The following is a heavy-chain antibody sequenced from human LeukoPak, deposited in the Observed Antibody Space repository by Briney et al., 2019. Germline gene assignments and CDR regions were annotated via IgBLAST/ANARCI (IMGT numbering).Heavy chain of an antibody. J-gene: IGHJ4*02. Sequence: GGSLRLSCAASGFTFAGYAMTWVRQAPGKGLEWVSLIISRGGRTYYADVVKGRFTISRDNSMNALYLRMNSLRAEDTAVYYCAHWGSSGPFDYWGQGTLVTSST. CDR3: AHWGSSGPFDY. V-gene: IGHV3-23*01. D-gene: IGHD6-6*01. CDR1: GFTFAGYA. CDR2: IISRGGRT.